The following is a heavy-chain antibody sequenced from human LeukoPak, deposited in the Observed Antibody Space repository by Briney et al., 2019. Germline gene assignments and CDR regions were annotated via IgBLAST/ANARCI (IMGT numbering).Heavy chain of an antibody. Sequence: GGSLRLSCAASGFTFSSYSMTWVRQAPGKGLEWVSSIISSGAYIYYAGSVKDRFTISRDNAKNSLYLQMSSLRAEDTAVYYCARVTFGATTNNYYFYHMDVWGKGTSVTVSS. D-gene: IGHD5-24*01. CDR3: ARVTFGATTNNYYFYHMDV. J-gene: IGHJ6*03. CDR1: GFTFSSYS. CDR2: IISSGAYI. V-gene: IGHV3-21*01.